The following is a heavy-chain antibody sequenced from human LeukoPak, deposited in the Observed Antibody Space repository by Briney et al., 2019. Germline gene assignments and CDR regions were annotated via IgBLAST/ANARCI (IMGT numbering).Heavy chain of an antibody. J-gene: IGHJ5*02. CDR2: IIPIFGTA. Sequence: GASVKVSCKASGYTFTGYYMHWVRQAPGQGLEWMGRIIPIFGTANCAQKFQGRVTITTDESTSTAYMELSSLRSEDTAVYYCARGAIYCSGGSCYLEGNWFDPWGQGTLVTVSS. CDR1: GYTFTGYY. D-gene: IGHD2-15*01. V-gene: IGHV1-69*05. CDR3: ARGAIYCSGGSCYLEGNWFDP.